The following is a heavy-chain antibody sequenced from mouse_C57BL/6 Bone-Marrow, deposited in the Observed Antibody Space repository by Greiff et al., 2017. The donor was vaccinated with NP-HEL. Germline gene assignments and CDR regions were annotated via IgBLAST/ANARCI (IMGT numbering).Heavy chain of an antibody. CDR3: ARLYYYGSRPYYFDY. J-gene: IGHJ2*01. CDR2: IDPSDSYT. D-gene: IGHD1-1*01. Sequence: VQLQQPGAELVRPGTSVKLSCKASGYTFTSYWMHWVKQRPGQGLEWIGVIDPSDSYTNYNQKFKGKATLTVDTSSSTAYMQLSSLTSEDSAVYYCARLYYYGSRPYYFDYWGQGTTLTVSS. V-gene: IGHV1-59*01. CDR1: GYTFTSYW.